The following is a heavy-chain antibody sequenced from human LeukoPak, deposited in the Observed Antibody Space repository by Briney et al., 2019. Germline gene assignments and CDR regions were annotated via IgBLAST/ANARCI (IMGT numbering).Heavy chain of an antibody. CDR2: ISDSGST. CDR1: GDAISIYY. J-gene: IGHJ6*03. CDR3: ARYGSGRAYYYYMDV. V-gene: IGHV4-59*01. D-gene: IGHD3-10*01. Sequence: NPSETLSLTCTVSGDAISIYYWSWIRQPPGKGLEWIGYISDSGSTNYNPSLKSRVTISVETSKRQFSLKPSSVTAADTAVYYCARYGSGRAYYYYMDVWGKGTTVTVSS.